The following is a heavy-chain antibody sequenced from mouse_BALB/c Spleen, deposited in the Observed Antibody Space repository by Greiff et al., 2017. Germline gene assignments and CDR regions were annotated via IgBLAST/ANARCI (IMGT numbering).Heavy chain of an antibody. D-gene: IGHD2-2*01. CDR1: GFSLTSYG. CDR3: ASYGYDRAMDY. Sequence: VQLQQSGPGLVAPSQSLSITCTVSGFSLTSYGVHWVRQPPGKGLEWLGVIWAGGSTNYNSALMSRLSISKDNSKSQVFLKMNSLQTDDTAMYYCASYGYDRAMDYWGQGTSVTVSS. J-gene: IGHJ4*01. CDR2: IWAGGST. V-gene: IGHV2-9*02.